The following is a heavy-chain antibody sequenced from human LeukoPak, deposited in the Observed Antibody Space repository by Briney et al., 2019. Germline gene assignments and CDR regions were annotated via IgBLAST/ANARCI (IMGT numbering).Heavy chain of an antibody. CDR1: GFTVSSNY. J-gene: IGHJ4*02. CDR2: IYSGGST. V-gene: IGHV3-53*01. Sequence: TGGSLRLSCAASGFTVSSNYMSWVRQAPGKGLEWVSLIYSGGSTYYADSVKGRFTISRDNSKNMVFLQMDSLRAEDPAVYYCARDFPFRDWGQGTLVTVSS. CDR3: ARDFPFRD. D-gene: IGHD2/OR15-2a*01.